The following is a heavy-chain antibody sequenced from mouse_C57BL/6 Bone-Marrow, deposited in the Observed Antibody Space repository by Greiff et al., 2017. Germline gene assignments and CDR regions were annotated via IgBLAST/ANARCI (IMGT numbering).Heavy chain of an antibody. CDR1: GYTFTSYT. V-gene: IGHV1-4*01. Sequence: VHLVESGAELARPGASVKMSCKASGYTFTSYTMHWVKQRPGQGLEWIGYINPSSGYTKYNQKSKDKATLTAAKSSSTAYMELSSLTSEDSAVYYCAWPFGSSYRFDYWGQGTTLTVSS. CDR2: INPSSGYT. D-gene: IGHD1-1*01. J-gene: IGHJ2*01. CDR3: AWPFGSSYRFDY.